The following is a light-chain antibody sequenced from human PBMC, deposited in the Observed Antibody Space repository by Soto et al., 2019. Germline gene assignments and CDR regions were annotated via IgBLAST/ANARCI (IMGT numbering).Light chain of an antibody. V-gene: IGKV3-11*01. CDR1: QSVSSS. CDR2: DAS. CDR3: QQRSNWPRT. J-gene: IGKJ2*01. Sequence: IVLTPSPATLSLSPGERATLSCRASQSVSSSLAWYQQKPGQAPRLLIYDASNRATGIPARFSGSGSGTDFTRTISSLEPEDFAVYYCQQRSNWPRTFGQRTKLEIK.